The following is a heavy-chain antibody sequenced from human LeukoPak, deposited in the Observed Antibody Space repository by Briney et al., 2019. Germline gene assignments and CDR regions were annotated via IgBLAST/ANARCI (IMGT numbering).Heavy chain of an antibody. J-gene: IGHJ4*02. CDR1: GFMFREYG. D-gene: IGHD5-24*01. CDR3: ARTTQKRWLQQEYYFDY. CDR2: IRGDGSNK. Sequence: GGSLRLSCAVSGFMFREYGMHWVRQTPDKGLEWVAFIRGDGSNKLFAEPVKGRFTISRDNSKNTLYLQMNSLRAEDTAVYYCARTTQKRWLQQEYYFDYWGQGTLVTVSS. V-gene: IGHV3-30*02.